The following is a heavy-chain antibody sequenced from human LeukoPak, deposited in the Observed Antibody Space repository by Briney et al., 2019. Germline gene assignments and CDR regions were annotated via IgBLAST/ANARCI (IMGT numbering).Heavy chain of an antibody. Sequence: SETLSLTCAVYGGSFSDHYWSWIRQPPGRGLEWIGEINHSGSTNYRPSLKSRVTISVDTSKNQFSLKLSSVTAADTAVYYCARGYYYDSSGYPLDYWGQGTLVTVSS. V-gene: IGHV4-34*01. CDR1: GGSFSDHY. J-gene: IGHJ4*02. D-gene: IGHD3-22*01. CDR3: ARGYYYDSSGYPLDY. CDR2: INHSGST.